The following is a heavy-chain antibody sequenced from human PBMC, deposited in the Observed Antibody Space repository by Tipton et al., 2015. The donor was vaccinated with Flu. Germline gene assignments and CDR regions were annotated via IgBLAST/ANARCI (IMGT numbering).Heavy chain of an antibody. Sequence: TLSLTCTVSGGSISSDNYHWTWIRQPAGKGLDWIGHMYLSGTTYYKPSLKSRVTISLDTSKNHFSLRLTSVTAADTALYFCARAESSLWAGHYYGLDVWGQGTTVTVSS. CDR2: MYLSGTT. CDR3: ARAESSLWAGHYYGLDV. J-gene: IGHJ6*02. CDR1: GGSISSDNYH. D-gene: IGHD6-19*01. V-gene: IGHV4-61*09.